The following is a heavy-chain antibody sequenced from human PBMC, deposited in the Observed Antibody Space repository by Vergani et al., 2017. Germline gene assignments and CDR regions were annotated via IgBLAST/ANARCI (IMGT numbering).Heavy chain of an antibody. D-gene: IGHD1-1*01. J-gene: IGHJ6*02. Sequence: QVQLQESGPGLVKPSETLSLTCTVSGGSISSYYWSWIRQPPGKGLEWIGYIYYSGSTNYNPSLKSRVTISVDTSKNQFSLKLSSVTAADTAVYYCARDRGEWNDETYYYVMDVWGQGTTVTVSS. CDR3: ARDRGEWNDETYYYVMDV. CDR2: IYYSGST. V-gene: IGHV4-59*01. CDR1: GGSISSYY.